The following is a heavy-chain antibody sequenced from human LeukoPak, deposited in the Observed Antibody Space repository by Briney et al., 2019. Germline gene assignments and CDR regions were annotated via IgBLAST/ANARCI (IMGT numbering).Heavy chain of an antibody. J-gene: IGHJ5*02. D-gene: IGHD3-22*01. CDR2: ISRNGGST. CDR1: GFTFSSYA. Sequence: QSGGSLRLSCAASGFTFSSYAMHWVRQAPGKGLEYVSAISRNGGSTYYANSVKGRFTISRDNSKNTLYLQMGSLRAEDMAVNYCAREDWSDYYDSSGYALDPWGQGTLVTVSS. V-gene: IGHV3-64*01. CDR3: AREDWSDYYDSSGYALDP.